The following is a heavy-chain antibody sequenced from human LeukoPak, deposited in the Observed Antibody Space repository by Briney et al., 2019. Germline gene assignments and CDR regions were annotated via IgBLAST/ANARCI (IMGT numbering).Heavy chain of an antibody. CDR3: ARMTTILGWVDP. Sequence: GGSLRLSCAASGFTFSDYYMSWIRQAPGKGLEWVSYISTSGRYTNYTDSVKGRFTISRDNAKNSLFLQMYSLRAEDTAVYYCARMTTILGWVDPWGQGTLVTVSS. CDR2: ISTSGRYT. CDR1: GFTFSDYY. D-gene: IGHD5-24*01. V-gene: IGHV3-11*03. J-gene: IGHJ5*02.